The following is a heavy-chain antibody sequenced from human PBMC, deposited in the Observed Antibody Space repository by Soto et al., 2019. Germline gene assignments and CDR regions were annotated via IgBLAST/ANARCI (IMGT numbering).Heavy chain of an antibody. CDR3: AREGNLGRWIQPLDS. V-gene: IGHV4-59*11. CDR2: IHYNGNT. CDR1: GDSISSLS. Sequence: SETMSLTWSVAGDSISSLSWSWIRQPLGKGLEWIGNIHYNGNTKYSPSLKSRVTVSVDTSKNHFSLKLISVTTADTAVYFCAREGNLGRWIQPLDSWGQGTLVTVSS. J-gene: IGHJ4*02. D-gene: IGHD2-2*03.